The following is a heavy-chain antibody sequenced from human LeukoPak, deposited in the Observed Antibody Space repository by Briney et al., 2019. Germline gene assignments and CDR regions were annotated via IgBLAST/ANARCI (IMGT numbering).Heavy chain of an antibody. CDR3: ARGAFGLEYQLQNYYYYYMDV. D-gene: IGHD2-2*01. CDR1: GYTFTGYY. CDR2: INPNSGGT. V-gene: IGHV1-2*02. Sequence: GASVKVSCKASGYTFTGYYMHWVRQAPGQGLEWMGWINPNSGGTNYAQKFQGRVTMTRDMSISTAYMELSRLRSDDTAVYYCARGAFGLEYQLQNYYYYYMDVWGKGTTVTVSS. J-gene: IGHJ6*03.